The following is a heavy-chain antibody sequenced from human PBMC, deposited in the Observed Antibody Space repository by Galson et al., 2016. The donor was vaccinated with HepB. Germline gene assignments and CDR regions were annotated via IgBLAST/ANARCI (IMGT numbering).Heavy chain of an antibody. CDR3: APLGYCTAGTCYRVQ. V-gene: IGHV4-34*01. CDR2: STESGTT. CDR1: GGSLSDYN. D-gene: IGHD2-8*02. J-gene: IGHJ4*02. Sequence: TLSLTCTVYGGSLSDYNWSWIRRSPGKGLEWIGKSTESGTTNYNPSPKSRVTISVDTSKRQFSLILTPVTAADTAVYYCAPLGYCTAGTCYRVQWGQGHLVTVSS.